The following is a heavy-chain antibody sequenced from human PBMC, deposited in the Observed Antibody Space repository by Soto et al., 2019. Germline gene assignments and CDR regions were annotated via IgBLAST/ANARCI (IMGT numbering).Heavy chain of an antibody. D-gene: IGHD4-17*01. Sequence: ASVKVSCKASGYTFTSYGISWVRQAPGQGLEWMGWISAYNGNTNYAQKLQGRVTMTTDTSTSTAYMELRSLRSDDTAVYYCAREATNYGPNWFEPWGQGTLVTVSS. CDR1: GYTFTSYG. V-gene: IGHV1-18*01. CDR3: AREATNYGPNWFEP. CDR2: ISAYNGNT. J-gene: IGHJ5*02.